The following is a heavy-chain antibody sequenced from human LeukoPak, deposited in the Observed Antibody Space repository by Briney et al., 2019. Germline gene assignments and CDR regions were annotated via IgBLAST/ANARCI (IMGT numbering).Heavy chain of an antibody. J-gene: IGHJ4*01. V-gene: IGHV4-59*01. Sequence: LETLCLTCSVSGGSISPYYWSWIRQPPGKGLEWIGYIYYSGTTNYNPSLQSRVTISVATSKNQFPLKLSSVTAADTALYYCARDRASAGGFDFWGHGTLVTVSS. D-gene: IGHD2-15*01. CDR2: IYYSGTT. CDR3: ARDRASAGGFDF. CDR1: GGSISPYY.